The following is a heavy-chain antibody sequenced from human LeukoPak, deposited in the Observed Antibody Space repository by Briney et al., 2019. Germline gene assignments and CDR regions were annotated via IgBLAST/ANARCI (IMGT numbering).Heavy chain of an antibody. D-gene: IGHD3-16*01. V-gene: IGHV3-23*01. CDR1: GFSFGTFG. Sequence: LGGSLRLSCEASGFSFGTFGMTWVRQAPGKGLEWVSGITGSSTWTYYADSVRGRFTISRDNSKNSLHLQMNNLTADDTAIYYCVATRSYGVFDFWGQGTMVTVSS. CDR3: VATRSYGVFDF. CDR2: ITGSSTWT. J-gene: IGHJ3*01.